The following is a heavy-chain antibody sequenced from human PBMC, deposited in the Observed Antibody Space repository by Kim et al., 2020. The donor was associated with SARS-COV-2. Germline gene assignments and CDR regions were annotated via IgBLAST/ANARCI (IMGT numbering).Heavy chain of an antibody. V-gene: IGHV3-9*01. J-gene: IGHJ6*02. Sequence: GGSLRLSCAASGFTFDDYAMHWVRQAPGKGLEWVSGISWNSGSIGYADSVKGRFTISRDNAKNSLYLQMNSLRAEDTALYYCAKDNPIYYYGMDVWGQG. CDR3: AKDNPIYYYGMDV. CDR1: GFTFDDYA. CDR2: ISWNSGSI.